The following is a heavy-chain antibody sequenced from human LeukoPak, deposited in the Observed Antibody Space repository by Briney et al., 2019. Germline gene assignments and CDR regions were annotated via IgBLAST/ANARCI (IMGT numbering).Heavy chain of an antibody. D-gene: IGHD3-22*01. J-gene: IGHJ4*02. CDR2: IYSGGST. V-gene: IGHV3-66*01. CDR1: GFTVSSNY. Sequence: GGSLRLSCAASGFTVSSNYMSWVRQAPGKGLEWVSVIYSGGSTYYADSVKGRFTISRDNSKNTLYLQMNSLRAEDTAVYYCAKSPGSGYYDSSGYRYYFDYWGQGTLVTVSS. CDR3: AKSPGSGYYDSSGYRYYFDY.